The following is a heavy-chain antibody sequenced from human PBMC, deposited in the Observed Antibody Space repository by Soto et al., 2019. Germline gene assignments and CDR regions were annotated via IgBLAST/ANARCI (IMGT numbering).Heavy chain of an antibody. CDR3: SSTMYSDSYYYGMDV. V-gene: IGHV1-69*06. J-gene: IGHJ6*02. CDR2: IIPIFNSA. CDR1: GGTFSTYD. Sequence: QVQLVQSGVEVKKPGSSVKVSCKASGGTFSTYDINWVRQAPGPGLEWLGGIIPIFNSANYAQKFQGRVTIIADRSTSTAYMELSSLRAEDTAVHYCSSTMYSDSYYYGMDVWGQGTTVTV. D-gene: IGHD5-18*01.